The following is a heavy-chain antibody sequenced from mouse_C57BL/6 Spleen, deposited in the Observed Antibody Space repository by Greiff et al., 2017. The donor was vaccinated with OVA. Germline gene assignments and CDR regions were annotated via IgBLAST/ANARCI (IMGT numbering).Heavy chain of an antibody. Sequence: QVQLQQSGAELVKPGASVKLSCKASGYTFTEYTIHWVKQRSGQGLEWIGWFYPGSGSLKYNEKFKDKATLTAAKSSSTVYMELSRLTSEDSAVYFCARHERDYYGSSYNRYFDVWGTGTTVTVSS. D-gene: IGHD1-1*01. J-gene: IGHJ1*03. CDR2: FYPGSGSL. V-gene: IGHV1-62-2*01. CDR3: ARHERDYYGSSYNRYFDV. CDR1: GYTFTEYT.